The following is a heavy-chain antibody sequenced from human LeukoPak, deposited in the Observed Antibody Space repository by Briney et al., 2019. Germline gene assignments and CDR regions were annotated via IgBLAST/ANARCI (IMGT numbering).Heavy chain of an antibody. CDR1: GFTFSSYS. CDR3: ARGERYSGYDSLGDY. J-gene: IGHJ4*02. D-gene: IGHD5-12*01. CDR2: ISSSSSYI. Sequence: GGSLRLSCAASGFTFSSYSMNWVRQAPGKGLEWASSISSSSSYIYYADSLKGRFTISRDNAKNSLYLQMNSLRAEDTAVYYCARGERYSGYDSLGDYWGQGTLVTVSS. V-gene: IGHV3-21*01.